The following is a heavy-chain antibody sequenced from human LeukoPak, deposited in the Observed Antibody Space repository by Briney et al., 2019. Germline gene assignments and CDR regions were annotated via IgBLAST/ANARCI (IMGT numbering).Heavy chain of an antibody. J-gene: IGHJ4*02. Sequence: SETLSLTCTVSGGSISSSSYYWGWIRQPPGKGLEWIGSIYYSGSTYYNPSLKSRVTISVDTSKNQFSLKLSSVTAADTAVYYCARQAEYCSSTSCQYYFDYWGQGTLVTVSS. D-gene: IGHD2-2*01. V-gene: IGHV4-39*01. CDR2: IYYSGST. CDR3: ARQAEYCSSTSCQYYFDY. CDR1: GGSISSSSYY.